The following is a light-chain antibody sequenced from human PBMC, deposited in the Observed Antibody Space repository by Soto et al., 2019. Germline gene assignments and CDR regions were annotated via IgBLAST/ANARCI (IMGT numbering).Light chain of an antibody. Sequence: DIQMTQSPSTLSGSVGDSVTITCRASQTISSWLAWYQQKPGKAPKLLIYNASTLKSGVPSRFSGSGSGTEFTLTISSLQPDDFATYYCQHYNSYSVAFGQGTKVELK. CDR3: QHYNSYSVA. V-gene: IGKV1-5*03. CDR1: QTISSW. CDR2: NAS. J-gene: IGKJ1*01.